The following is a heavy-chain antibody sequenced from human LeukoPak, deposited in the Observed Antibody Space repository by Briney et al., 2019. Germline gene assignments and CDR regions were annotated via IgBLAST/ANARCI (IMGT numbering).Heavy chain of an antibody. D-gene: IGHD6-19*01. CDR3: TTAAVAVAG. J-gene: IGHJ4*02. Sequence: GGSLRLSCAASGFTFSNAWMSWVRQAPGKGLEWVGRIKSKTDGGITDYAAPVKGRFTISRDDSKNTLYLQMNSLKTEDTAVYYCTTAAVAVAGRGQGTLVTVSS. CDR1: GFTFSNAW. V-gene: IGHV3-15*01. CDR2: IKSKTDGGIT.